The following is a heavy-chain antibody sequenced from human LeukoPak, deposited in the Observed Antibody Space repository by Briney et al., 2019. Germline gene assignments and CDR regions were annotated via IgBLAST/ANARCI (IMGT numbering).Heavy chain of an antibody. CDR3: ARQRYSGSYYWDYYYGMDV. CDR2: IYPGDSDT. V-gene: IGHV5-51*01. D-gene: IGHD1-26*01. J-gene: IGHJ6*02. Sequence: GESLKISCKGSGYSFTSYWIGWVRQMPGKGLEWMGIIYPGDSDTRYSPSFQGQVTISADKSISTAYLQWSSLKASDTAMYYCARQRYSGSYYWDYYYGMDVWGQGTTVTVSS. CDR1: GYSFTSYW.